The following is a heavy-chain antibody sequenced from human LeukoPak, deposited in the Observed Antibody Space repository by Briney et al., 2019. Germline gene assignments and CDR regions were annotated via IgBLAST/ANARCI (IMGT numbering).Heavy chain of an antibody. D-gene: IGHD6-13*01. CDR3: ARVRHSSSWPRPPHHTLDY. Sequence: PSETPSLTCAVYGGSFSGYYWSWIRLPPGKGLEWIGEINHSGSTNYNPSLKSRVTISVDTSKNQFSLKLSSVTAADTAVYYCARVRHSSSWPRPPHHTLDYWGQGTLVTVSS. CDR1: GGSFSGYY. V-gene: IGHV4-34*01. J-gene: IGHJ4*02. CDR2: INHSGST.